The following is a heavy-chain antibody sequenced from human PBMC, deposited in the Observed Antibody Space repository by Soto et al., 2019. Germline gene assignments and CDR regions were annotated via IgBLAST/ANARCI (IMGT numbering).Heavy chain of an antibody. V-gene: IGHV3-33*01. D-gene: IGHD3-16*01. CDR1: GFTFSSYG. J-gene: IGHJ6*03. CDR3: ARDGLGINYYYYYYMDV. CDR2: IWYDGSNK. Sequence: GGSLRLSCTASGFTFSSYGMHWVRQAPGKGLEWVAVIWYDGSNKYYADSVKGRFSISRDNSKNTLYLQMNSLRAEDTAVYYCARDGLGINYYYYYYMDVWGKGTTVTVSS.